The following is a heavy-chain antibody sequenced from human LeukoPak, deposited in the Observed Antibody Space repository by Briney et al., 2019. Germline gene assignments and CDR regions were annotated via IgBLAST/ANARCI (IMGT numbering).Heavy chain of an antibody. CDR2: IYYSGST. CDR1: GGSISSSSYY. CDR3: ARAWWFEYAFDI. V-gene: IGHV4-39*01. J-gene: IGHJ3*02. Sequence: SETLSLTCTVSGGSISSSSYYWGWIRQPPGKGLEWIGSIYYSGSTYYNPSLKSRVTISVGTSKNQFSLKLSSVTAADTAVYYCARAWWFEYAFDIWGQGTMVTVSS. D-gene: IGHD2-15*01.